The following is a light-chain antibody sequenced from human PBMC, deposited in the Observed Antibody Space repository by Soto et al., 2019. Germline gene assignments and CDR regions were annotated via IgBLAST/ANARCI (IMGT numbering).Light chain of an antibody. CDR1: QSVDTY. CDR2: DAS. J-gene: IGKJ5*01. CDR3: QQRSNWQA. V-gene: IGKV3-11*01. Sequence: EIVLTHSPATLSLSPCERATLSCRASQSVDTYLPWYQQKPGQAPRLLIYDASNRATDIPARFSGSGSGTDFTLTINSLEPEDFAVYYCQQRSNWQAFGHGTRLEIK.